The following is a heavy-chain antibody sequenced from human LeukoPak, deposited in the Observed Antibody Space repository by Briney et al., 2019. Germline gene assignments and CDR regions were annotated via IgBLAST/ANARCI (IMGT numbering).Heavy chain of an antibody. D-gene: IGHD6-6*01. CDR1: GFTFYNYA. V-gene: IGHV3-23*01. CDR3: AKGSSSSRPYYFDY. CDR2: ITGSGTDT. J-gene: IGHJ4*02. Sequence: TGGSLRLSCAASGFTFYNYAMSWVRQAPGKGLEWVSAITGSGTDTFHADSVKGRFTISRDNSEGTLYLQMNSLRAEDTATYYCAKGSSSSRPYYFDYWGQGTLVTVSS.